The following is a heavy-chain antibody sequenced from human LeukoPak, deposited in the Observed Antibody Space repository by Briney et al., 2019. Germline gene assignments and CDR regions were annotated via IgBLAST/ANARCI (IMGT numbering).Heavy chain of an antibody. D-gene: IGHD5-12*01. CDR3: ARGAGSGYDLYYFDY. CDR2: INHSGST. V-gene: IGHV4-34*01. Sequence: SETLSLTCAVYGGSFSGYYWSWIRQPPGKGLEWIGEINHSGSTNYNPSLKSRVTISVDTSKNQFSLKLSSVTAADTAVYYCARGAGSGYDLYYFDYWGQGTLVTVSS. J-gene: IGHJ4*02. CDR1: GGSFSGYY.